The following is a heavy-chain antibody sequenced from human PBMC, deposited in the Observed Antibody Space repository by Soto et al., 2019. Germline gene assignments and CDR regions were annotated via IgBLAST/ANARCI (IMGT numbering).Heavy chain of an antibody. Sequence: PSETLSLTCTVSGGSISSYYWSWIRQPPGKGLEWIGYIYYSGSTNYNPSLKSRVTISVDTSKNQFSLKLSSVTAADTAVYYCARAGGDILTGYYNVRDGESDYWGQGTLVTVSS. CDR1: GGSISSYY. J-gene: IGHJ4*02. CDR3: ARAGGDILTGYYNVRDGESDY. CDR2: IYYSGST. V-gene: IGHV4-59*01. D-gene: IGHD3-9*01.